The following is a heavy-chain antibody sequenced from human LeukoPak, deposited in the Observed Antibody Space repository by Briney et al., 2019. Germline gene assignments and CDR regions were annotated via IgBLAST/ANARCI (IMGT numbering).Heavy chain of an antibody. CDR1: GFTFSSYW. V-gene: IGHV3-74*01. CDR2: VNADGSST. J-gene: IGHJ4*02. CDR3: AKAGDIVATTQDY. Sequence: GGSLRLSCAASGFTFSSYWMHWVRQAPGKGLVWVSRVNADGSSTNYADSVKGRFTISRDNAKNTLYLQMSSLRAEDTAVYYCAKAGDIVATTQDYWGQGTLVTVSS. D-gene: IGHD5-12*01.